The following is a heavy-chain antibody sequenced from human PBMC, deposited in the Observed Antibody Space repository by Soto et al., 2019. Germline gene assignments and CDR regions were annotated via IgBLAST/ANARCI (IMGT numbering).Heavy chain of an antibody. Sequence: GGSLRLSCAASGFTFSGYSMFWVRQAPEKGLEYVSAINTNGVNTFYAKSVKGRFTISRDNSKNTMYLQMGSLRAEDMAVYFCARGRVEDSSGWATYFDYWGQGTLVTVSS. J-gene: IGHJ4*02. CDR2: INTNGVNT. CDR3: ARGRVEDSSGWATYFDY. CDR1: GFTFSGYS. D-gene: IGHD6-19*01. V-gene: IGHV3-64*01.